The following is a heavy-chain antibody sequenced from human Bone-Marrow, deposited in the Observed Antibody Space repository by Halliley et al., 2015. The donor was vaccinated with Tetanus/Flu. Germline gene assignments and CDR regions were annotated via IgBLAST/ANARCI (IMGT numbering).Heavy chain of an antibody. V-gene: IGHV3-53*01. CDR3: ARATTDNWFAP. D-gene: IGHD4-17*01. CDR2: IYSVGST. J-gene: IGHJ5*02. Sequence: LEWVSIIYSVGSTYYADSVKGRFAVSRDNSRNTLFLQMNGLRVEDTAVYYCARATTDNWFAPWGQGTLVTVSS.